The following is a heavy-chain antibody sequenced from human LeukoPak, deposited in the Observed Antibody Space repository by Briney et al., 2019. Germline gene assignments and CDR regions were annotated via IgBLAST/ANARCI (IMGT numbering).Heavy chain of an antibody. Sequence: PGGSLRLSCAASGFTFSSFAMRWVRQAPGKGLEWVSTISGSGGSTSYADSVKGRFTISRDNSKNTLYLQMNSLRAEDTALYYCAKSSRSSGYYLDYWGQGTLVTVSS. CDR2: ISGSGGST. D-gene: IGHD3-22*01. J-gene: IGHJ4*02. CDR3: AKSSRSSGYYLDY. CDR1: GFTFSSFA. V-gene: IGHV3-23*01.